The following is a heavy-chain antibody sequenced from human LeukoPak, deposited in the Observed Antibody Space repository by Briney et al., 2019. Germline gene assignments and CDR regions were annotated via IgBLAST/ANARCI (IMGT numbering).Heavy chain of an antibody. CDR1: GGTFSSYA. CDR2: IIPIFGTA. V-gene: IGHV1-69*05. D-gene: IGHD1-26*01. J-gene: IGHJ3*02. Sequence: GSSVKVSCKASGGTFSSYAISWVRQAPGQGLEWMGGIIPIFGTANYAQKFQGRVTITTDESTSTAYIELSSLRSEDTAVYYCARVCLVGATVDAFDIWGQGTMVTVSS. CDR3: ARVCLVGATVDAFDI.